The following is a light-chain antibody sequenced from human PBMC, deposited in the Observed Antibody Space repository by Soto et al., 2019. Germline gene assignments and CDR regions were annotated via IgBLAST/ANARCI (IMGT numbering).Light chain of an antibody. CDR1: QSVSSY. Sequence: IVLTQSPVSLSLSPGERATLSCRASQSVSSYLAWYQQKPGQAPRLLIYDASNRATGIPARFSGSGSGTDFTLTISSLEPEDFAVYYCQQYNNWPRTFGQGTKVDIK. CDR2: DAS. J-gene: IGKJ1*01. CDR3: QQYNNWPRT. V-gene: IGKV3-11*01.